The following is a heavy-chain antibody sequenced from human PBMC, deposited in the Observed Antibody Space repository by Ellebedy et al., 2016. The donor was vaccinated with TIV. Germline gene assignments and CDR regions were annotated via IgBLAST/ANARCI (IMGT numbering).Heavy chain of an antibody. J-gene: IGHJ4*02. CDR1: GFTFDDYA. CDR2: ISWNSGSI. V-gene: IGHV3-9*01. CDR3: ARGHGGYYDPPDY. Sequence: SLKISXAASGFTFDDYAMHWVRQAPGKGLEWVSGISWNSGSIGYADSVKGRFTISRDNAKNSLYLQMNSLRAEDTALYYCARGHGGYYDPPDYWGQGTLVTVSS. D-gene: IGHD4-23*01.